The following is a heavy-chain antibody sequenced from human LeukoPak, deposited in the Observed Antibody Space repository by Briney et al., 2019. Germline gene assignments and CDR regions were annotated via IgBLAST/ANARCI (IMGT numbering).Heavy chain of an antibody. CDR1: GGTFSSYA. D-gene: IGHD4-23*01. V-gene: IGHV1-69*04. CDR2: IIPILGIA. CDR3: ARGWRAYGGNPKFDY. Sequence: GASVKVSCKASGGTFSSYAISWVRQAPGQGLEWMGRIIPILGIANYAQKFQGRVTITADKSTSTAYMELSSLRSEDTAVYYCARGWRAYGGNPKFDYWGQGTLVTVSS. J-gene: IGHJ4*02.